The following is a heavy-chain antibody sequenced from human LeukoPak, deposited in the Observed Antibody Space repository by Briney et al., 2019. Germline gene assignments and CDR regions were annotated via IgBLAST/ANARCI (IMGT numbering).Heavy chain of an antibody. V-gene: IGHV4-30-4*01. J-gene: IGHJ4*02. D-gene: IGHD5-12*01. CDR2: IYYSGST. CDR3: ARDRSGYSGYVASYFDY. Sequence: SQTLSLTCTVSGGSISSDDYYWSWIRQPPGKGLEWIGYIYYSGSTYYNPSLKSRVTISVDTSKNQFSLKLSSVTAADTAVYYCARDRSGYSGYVASYFDYWGQGTLVTVSS. CDR1: GGSISSDDYY.